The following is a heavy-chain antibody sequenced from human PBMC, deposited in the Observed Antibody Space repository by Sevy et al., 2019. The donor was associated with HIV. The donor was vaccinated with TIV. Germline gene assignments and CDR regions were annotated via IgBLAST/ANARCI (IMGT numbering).Heavy chain of an antibody. V-gene: IGHV3-30*02. J-gene: IGHJ4*02. D-gene: IGHD5-18*01. CDR2: IRYDGSNK. Sequence: GGSLRLSFAASGFTFSSYGMHWVRQAPGKGLEGVAFIRYDGSNKYYADSVKGRFTISRDNSKNTLYLQMNSLRAEDTAVYYCAKEYSYGYYFDYWGQGTLVTVSS. CDR3: AKEYSYGYYFDY. CDR1: GFTFSSYG.